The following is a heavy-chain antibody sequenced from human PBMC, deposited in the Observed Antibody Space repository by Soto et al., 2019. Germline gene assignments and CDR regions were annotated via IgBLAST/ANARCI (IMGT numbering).Heavy chain of an antibody. CDR1: GYSFTGYD. CDR3: ARDTSRFDP. D-gene: IGHD3-3*01. J-gene: IGHJ5*02. Sequence: SGKVSCKTSGYSFTGYDIHWVRQAAGQGLEWMGGIIPIFGTANYAQKFQGRVTITADESTSTAYMELSSLRSEDTAVYYCARDTSRFDPWGQGTLVTVSS. V-gene: IGHV1-69*13. CDR2: IIPIFGTA.